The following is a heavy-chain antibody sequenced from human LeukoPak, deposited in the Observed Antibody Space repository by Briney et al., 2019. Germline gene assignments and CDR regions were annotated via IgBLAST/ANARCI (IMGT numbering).Heavy chain of an antibody. CDR2: IYSGGST. V-gene: IGHV3-53*01. CDR3: ARVKRDGYNPTWVDY. Sequence: GRSLRLSCAASGFTASSNYMSWVRQAPGKGLEWVSVIYSGGSTYYADSVKGRFTISRDISKNTLYLQMNSLRVEDTAVYYCARVKRDGYNPTWVDYWGQGTLVTVSS. J-gene: IGHJ4*02. CDR1: GFTASSNY. D-gene: IGHD5-24*01.